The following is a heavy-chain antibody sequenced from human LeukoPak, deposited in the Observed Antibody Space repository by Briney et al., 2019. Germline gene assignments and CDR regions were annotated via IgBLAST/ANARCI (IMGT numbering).Heavy chain of an antibody. D-gene: IGHD5/OR15-5a*01. CDR2: ISGSGGST. Sequence: GGSLRLSCAASGFTFSSYAMSWVRQAPGKGLEWVSAISGSGGSTYYADSVKGRSTISSDNSKNTLYLQMNSLSAEATAVYYCAKESLYGWFDPWGQGTLVTVSS. CDR3: AKESLYGWFDP. CDR1: GFTFSSYA. V-gene: IGHV3-23*01. J-gene: IGHJ5*02.